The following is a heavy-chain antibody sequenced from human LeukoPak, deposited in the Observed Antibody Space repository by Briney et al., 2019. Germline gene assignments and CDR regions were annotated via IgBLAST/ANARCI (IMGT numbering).Heavy chain of an antibody. V-gene: IGHV3-23*01. D-gene: IGHD3-22*01. Sequence: GGSLRLSCAASGFTFSSYAMSWVRQAPGKGLEWVSVISGSAGSTYYADSVKGRFTISRDNSKNTLYLQMNSLRAEDTALYYCAKGSYYDSSGTYYFDYWGQGTLVTVSS. CDR1: GFTFSSYA. CDR3: AKGSYYDSSGTYYFDY. CDR2: ISGSAGST. J-gene: IGHJ4*02.